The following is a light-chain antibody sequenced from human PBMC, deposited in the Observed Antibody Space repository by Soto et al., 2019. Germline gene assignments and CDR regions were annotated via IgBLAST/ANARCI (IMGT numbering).Light chain of an antibody. CDR2: AAS. CDR1: QSIRTY. J-gene: IGKJ4*01. Sequence: DIQMTQSPSSLSASVGDRVTITCRASQSIRTYLNWYQQKPGKPPKLLIYAASSLQSGVPSRFSGSRSGTDFTLTISTLQPEDFATYYCQHTYSTPSTFGGGTKVEIK. V-gene: IGKV1-39*01. CDR3: QHTYSTPST.